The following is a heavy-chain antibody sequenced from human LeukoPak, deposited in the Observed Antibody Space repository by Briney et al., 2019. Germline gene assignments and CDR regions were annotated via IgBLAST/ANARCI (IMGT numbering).Heavy chain of an antibody. J-gene: IGHJ4*02. CDR1: GFALTTYN. CDR2: ITAFNGNT. CDR3: ARGRVGSGSYLYFDY. D-gene: IGHD1-26*01. Sequence: GASVKVSCKASGFALTTYNIVWLRQAPGQGLEWVGWITAFNGNTDYAQKVQGRVTMTRDTSTSTAYMELRSLRSDDTAVYYCARGRVGSGSYLYFDYWGQGTLVTVSS. V-gene: IGHV1-18*01.